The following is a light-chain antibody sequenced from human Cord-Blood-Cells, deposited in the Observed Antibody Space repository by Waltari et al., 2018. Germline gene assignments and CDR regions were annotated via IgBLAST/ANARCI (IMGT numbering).Light chain of an antibody. CDR2: YVS. CDR3: SSYTSSSTLDV. CDR1: TSDVGGYKY. J-gene: IGLJ1*01. Sequence: QSALTQPASVSGSPGQSITIPCTGTTSDVGGYKYVSWYPQPPGKAPKLMIYYVSNRPSGVSNRFSGSKSGNTASLTISGLQAEDEADYYCSSYTSSSTLDVFGTGTKVTVL. V-gene: IGLV2-14*01.